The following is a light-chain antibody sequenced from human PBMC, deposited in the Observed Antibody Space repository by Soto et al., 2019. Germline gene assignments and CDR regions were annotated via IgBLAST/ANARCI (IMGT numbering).Light chain of an antibody. CDR3: QQSFSTPQT. CDR1: QSINIY. CDR2: VAS. J-gene: IGKJ4*01. Sequence: DIQMTQSPSSLSASVGDCVTITCRASQSINIYLSWYQQKPGKAPKLLINVASTLQGGVPSRFSGSGSGTEFTLAISSLQPEDSATYYCQQSFSTPQTFGGGTRVEIK. V-gene: IGKV1-39*01.